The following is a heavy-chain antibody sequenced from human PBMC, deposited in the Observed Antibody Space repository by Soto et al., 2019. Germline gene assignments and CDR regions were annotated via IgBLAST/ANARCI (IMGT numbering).Heavy chain of an antibody. J-gene: IGHJ4*02. CDR1: GFTFSSYW. Sequence: EVQLVESGGGLVQPGGSLRLSCTASGFTFSSYWMSWVRQAPGKGLEWVANIKQDGSEKDYVDSVKGRFTISRDNAKNSLFLQMNSLRPEDTAVYYCASAVGGGFDYWGQGTLVTVSS. D-gene: IGHD1-26*01. CDR3: ASAVGGGFDY. V-gene: IGHV3-7*01. CDR2: IKQDGSEK.